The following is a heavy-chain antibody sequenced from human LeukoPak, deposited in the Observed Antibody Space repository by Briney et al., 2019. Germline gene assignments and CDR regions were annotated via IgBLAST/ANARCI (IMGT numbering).Heavy chain of an antibody. CDR3: ARARGGSYFNAFDI. V-gene: IGHV4-39*07. D-gene: IGHD1-26*01. CDR1: GGSISSSSYY. CDR2: IYYSGST. J-gene: IGHJ3*02. Sequence: PSETLSLTCTVSGGSISSSSYYWGWIRQPPGKGLEWIGSIYYSGSTYYNPSLKSRVTISVDTSKNQFSLKLSSVTAADTAVYYCARARGGSYFNAFDIWGQGTMVTVSS.